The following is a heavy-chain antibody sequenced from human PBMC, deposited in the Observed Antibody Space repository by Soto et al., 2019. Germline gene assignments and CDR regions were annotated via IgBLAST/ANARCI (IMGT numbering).Heavy chain of an antibody. J-gene: IGHJ6*01. D-gene: IGHD2-2*01. CDR1: GGTFSRYS. Sequence: QVQLVQSGAEVKKPGSSVKVSCKASGGTFSRYSITWVRQAPGHGLEWIGRIIPIFGIASYAQKFQGRVTITADESTSTAYMGLSSLRSDDTAVYYCAREDRDRETGLVPAAIDGMDVW. V-gene: IGHV1-69*08. CDR2: IIPIFGIA. CDR3: AREDRDRETGLVPAAIDGMDV.